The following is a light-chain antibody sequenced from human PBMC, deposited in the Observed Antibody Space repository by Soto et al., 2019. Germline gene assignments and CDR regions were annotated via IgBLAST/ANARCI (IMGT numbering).Light chain of an antibody. V-gene: IGLV1-47*02. CDR2: SNN. Sequence: QSVLTQPPSASGTPGQRVTISCSGSSSNIGSNYVYWYQQLPGTAPKLLIYSNNQRPSGVPDRFSGSKSGTSASLAISGLRSEDEADYYCATWDDSLNGHVFGGGTQLTVL. CDR3: ATWDDSLNGHV. J-gene: IGLJ3*02. CDR1: SSNIGSNY.